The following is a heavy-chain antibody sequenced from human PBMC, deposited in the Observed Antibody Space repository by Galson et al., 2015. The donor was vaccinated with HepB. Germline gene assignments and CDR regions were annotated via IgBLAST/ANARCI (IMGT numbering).Heavy chain of an antibody. V-gene: IGHV1-24*01. CDR2: YDPEEGET. Sequence: SVKVSCKVIGDSLNAVAIHWVRQTPTKGLEWVGGYDPEEGETVYAEEFQGRVTMTEDTTTDTAYIELSSLRSEDTALFYCATDTDGGSSYYGMDVWGQGTTVTVSS. J-gene: IGHJ6*02. D-gene: IGHD4-23*01. CDR3: ATDTDGGSSYYGMDV. CDR1: GDSLNAVA.